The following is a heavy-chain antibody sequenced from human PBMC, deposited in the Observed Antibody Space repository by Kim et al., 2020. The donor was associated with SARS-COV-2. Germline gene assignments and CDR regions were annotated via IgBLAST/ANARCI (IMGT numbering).Heavy chain of an antibody. CDR1: GGSISSYY. J-gene: IGHJ5*02. CDR3: ASIAAAGSGWFDP. D-gene: IGHD6-13*01. CDR2: IYYSGST. V-gene: IGHV4-59*08. Sequence: SETLSLTCTVSGGSISSYYWSWIRQPPGKGLEWIGYIYYSGSTNYNPSLKSRVTISVDTSKNQFSLKLSSVTAADTAVYYCASIAAAGSGWFDPWGQGTLVTVSS.